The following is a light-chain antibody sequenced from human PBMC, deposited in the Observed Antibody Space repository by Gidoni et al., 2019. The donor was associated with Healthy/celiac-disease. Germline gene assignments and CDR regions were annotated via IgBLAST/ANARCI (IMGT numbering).Light chain of an antibody. V-gene: IGKV1-5*03. CDR1: QSISSW. CDR2: TAS. CDR3: KRYNGYSGT. J-gene: IGKJ1*01. Sequence: DIQMTQSPSTLSASVGDRVNITCRASQSISSWLAWYQQGPGNAPKLLIYTASSLESGVPSRFSGRGSGTEFVLTISSLETDHFATYYGKRYNGYSGTFGQGTKVEIK.